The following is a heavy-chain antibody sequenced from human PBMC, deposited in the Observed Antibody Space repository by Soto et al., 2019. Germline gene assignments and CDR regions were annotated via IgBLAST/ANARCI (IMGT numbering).Heavy chain of an antibody. D-gene: IGHD2-21*02. V-gene: IGHV3-23*01. CDR3: AKSLVTPSDAFDL. Sequence: PGGSLRLSCAASGFTFGNYAMNWVRQAPGKGLEWISSISDPGTSTYYANSVKGRFSTSRDNSKNTLFLQMNRLRADDTAVYFCAKSLVTPSDAFDLWGRGTLVTVSS. CDR1: GFTFGNYA. CDR2: ISDPGTST. J-gene: IGHJ3*01.